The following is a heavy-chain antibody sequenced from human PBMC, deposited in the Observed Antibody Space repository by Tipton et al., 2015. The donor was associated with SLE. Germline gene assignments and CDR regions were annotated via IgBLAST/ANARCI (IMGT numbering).Heavy chain of an antibody. D-gene: IGHD5-12*01. CDR1: GGSVSSVGYY. CDR3: ARDRSRGYGSFDD. J-gene: IGHJ4*02. CDR2: IYYIGSGST. Sequence: TLSPTCTVSGGSVSSVGYYWSWIRLQPGKGLEWIGYIYYIGSGSTSYNPSLKSRLTISVDTSKNQFSLKLSSVTAADTAVYYCARDRSRGYGSFDDWGQGTLVTASS. V-gene: IGHV4-31*03.